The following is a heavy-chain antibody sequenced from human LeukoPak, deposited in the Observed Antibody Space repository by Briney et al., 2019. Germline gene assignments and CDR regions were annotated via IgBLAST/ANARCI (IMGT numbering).Heavy chain of an antibody. Sequence: ASVKVSCKASGYTFTGYYMHWVRQAPGQGLEWMGWINPNSGGTNYAQKFQGRVTMTRDTSISTAYMELSRLRSDDTAVYYCARDRVPAAILADYGYWGQGTLVTVSS. V-gene: IGHV1-2*02. CDR1: GYTFTGYY. J-gene: IGHJ4*02. CDR2: INPNSGGT. D-gene: IGHD2-2*02. CDR3: ARDRVPAAILADYGY.